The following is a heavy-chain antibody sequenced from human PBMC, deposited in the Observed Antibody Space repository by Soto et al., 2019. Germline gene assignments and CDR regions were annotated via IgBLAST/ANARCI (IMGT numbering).Heavy chain of an antibody. CDR2: IIPIFGTA. CDR1: GGTFSSYA. Sequence: ASVKVSCKASGGTFSSYAISWVRQAPGQGVEWMGGIIPIFGTANYAQKFQGRVTITADESTSTAYMELSSLKASDSATYYCVRHSSNTVAARGTFDPWGQGTPVTVSS. D-gene: IGHD6-6*01. V-gene: IGHV1-69*13. J-gene: IGHJ5*02. CDR3: VRHSSNTVAARGTFDP.